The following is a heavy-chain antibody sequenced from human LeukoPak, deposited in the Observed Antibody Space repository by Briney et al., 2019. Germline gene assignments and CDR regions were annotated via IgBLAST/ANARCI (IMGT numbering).Heavy chain of an antibody. D-gene: IGHD3-22*01. CDR1: GFSVSSNY. Sequence: PGGSLRLSCAASGFSVSSNYMNWVRQAPGKGLEWGSIIYSGGTTYYADSVKGRFTISRDNAKNSLYLQMNSLRAEDTAVYYCARHFSDSSGYYLHYYYGMDVWGQGTTVTVSS. CDR3: ARHFSDSSGYYLHYYYGMDV. V-gene: IGHV3-53*01. CDR2: IYSGGTT. J-gene: IGHJ6*02.